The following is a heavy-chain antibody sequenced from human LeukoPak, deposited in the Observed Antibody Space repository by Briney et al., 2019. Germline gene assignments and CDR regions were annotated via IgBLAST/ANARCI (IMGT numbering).Heavy chain of an antibody. CDR2: ISGSGGST. CDR1: GFTFSSYA. D-gene: IGHD6-19*01. J-gene: IGHJ4*02. Sequence: GSLRLSCAASGFTFSSYAMSWVRQAPGKGLEWVSAISGSGGSTYYADSVKGRFAISRDNSKNTLYLQMNSLRAEDTAVYYCAKDEGIAVVLYYFDYWGQGTLVTVSS. CDR3: AKDEGIAVVLYYFDY. V-gene: IGHV3-23*01.